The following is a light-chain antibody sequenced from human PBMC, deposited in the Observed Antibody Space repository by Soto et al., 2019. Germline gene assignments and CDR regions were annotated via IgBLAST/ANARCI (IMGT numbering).Light chain of an antibody. Sequence: EIVMTQSPATLSVSPGERATLSCTASQSVSSNLAWYQQKPGQAPTLLISGVSTRATGIPARFSGSGSGTEFTLTISSLQSEDFAVYYCQQYNTWPKTFGQGTQVEIK. CDR2: GVS. CDR3: QQYNTWPKT. J-gene: IGKJ1*01. CDR1: QSVSSN. V-gene: IGKV3-15*01.